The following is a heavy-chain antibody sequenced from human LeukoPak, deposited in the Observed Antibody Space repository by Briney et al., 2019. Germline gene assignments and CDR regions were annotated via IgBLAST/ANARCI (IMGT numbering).Heavy chain of an antibody. Sequence: PGGSLRLSCAASGFTSSSYALNWVRQAPGKGLEWVATVSGSGDRMYHADSVKGRFTISRDNSKNTIYLQTNSLRAEDTALYYCAKAAVAPGFDFWGQGTLVTVSS. CDR1: GFTSSSYA. J-gene: IGHJ4*02. CDR2: VSGSGDRM. D-gene: IGHD2-2*01. V-gene: IGHV3-23*01. CDR3: AKAAVAPGFDF.